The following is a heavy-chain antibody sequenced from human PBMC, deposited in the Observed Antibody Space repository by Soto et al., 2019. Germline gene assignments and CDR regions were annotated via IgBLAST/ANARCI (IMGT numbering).Heavy chain of an antibody. CDR2: MNPSSGNT. V-gene: IGHV1-8*01. D-gene: IGHD2-2*01. J-gene: IGHJ6*03. CDR3: ASLSHNCSSTSCYSHYYYMDV. Sequence: ASVKVSCKASGYTFTSYDINWVRQATGQGLEWMGWMNPSSGNTGYAQKFQGRVTMTRNTSISTAYMELSSLRSEDTAVYYCASLSHNCSSTSCYSHYYYMDVWGKGTTVTVSS. CDR1: GYTFTSYD.